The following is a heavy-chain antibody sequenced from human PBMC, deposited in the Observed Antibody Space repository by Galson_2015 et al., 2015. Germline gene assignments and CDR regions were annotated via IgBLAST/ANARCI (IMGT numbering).Heavy chain of an antibody. D-gene: IGHD2-2*01. CDR1: GFSLRTSGVG. J-gene: IGHJ3*02. Sequence: PALVKPTQTLTLTCTFSGFSLRTSGVGVGWIRQPPGKALEWLALIYWDDDKRYSPSLKSRLTITKDTSKNQVVLTMTNMDPVDTATYYCAHTDCSSTSCSGSFDIWGQGTMVTVSS. CDR3: AHTDCSSTSCSGSFDI. CDR2: IYWDDDK. V-gene: IGHV2-5*02.